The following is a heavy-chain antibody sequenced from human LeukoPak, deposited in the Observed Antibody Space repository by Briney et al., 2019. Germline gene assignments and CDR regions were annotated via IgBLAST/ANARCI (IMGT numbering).Heavy chain of an antibody. D-gene: IGHD5-18*01. Sequence: SETLSLTCTVSGVSISSHYWSWIRQPLGKGLEWIGYMFDSESTKDNPSLKSRITLSADTSKNQFSLRLSSVTAADTAVYYCATIKRGSIYGYFDFWGQGILVTVSS. CDR2: MFDSEST. V-gene: IGHV4-59*11. CDR1: GVSISSHY. CDR3: ATIKRGSIYGYFDF. J-gene: IGHJ4*02.